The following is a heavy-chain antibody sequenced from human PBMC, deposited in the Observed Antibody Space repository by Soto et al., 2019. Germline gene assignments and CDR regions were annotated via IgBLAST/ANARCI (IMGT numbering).Heavy chain of an antibody. V-gene: IGHV4-34*01. CDR2: INHSGST. Sequence: SETLSLTCAVYGGSLSGYYWSWIRQPPGKGLEWIGEINHSGSTNYNPSLKSRVTISVDTSKNQFSLKLSSVTAADTAVYYCARGLPILLRFLSGGGYFDSLGQGTLVTVSA. J-gene: IGHJ4*02. CDR1: GGSLSGYY. CDR3: ARGLPILLRFLSGGGYFDS. D-gene: IGHD3-3*01.